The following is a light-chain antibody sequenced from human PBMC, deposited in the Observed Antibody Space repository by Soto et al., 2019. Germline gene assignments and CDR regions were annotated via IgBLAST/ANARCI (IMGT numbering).Light chain of an antibody. V-gene: IGKV1-5*03. CDR3: QHYKSYPWT. CDR1: QSIDSW. J-gene: IGKJ1*01. Sequence: DIQMNKSPSTLSASVGDRVTITCRASQSIDSWLAWYQQKPGKAPKLLMYKASSLESGVPSRFSGSGSETEFTLTISSLQPDDFATYYCQHYKSYPWTFGQGTKVDIK. CDR2: KAS.